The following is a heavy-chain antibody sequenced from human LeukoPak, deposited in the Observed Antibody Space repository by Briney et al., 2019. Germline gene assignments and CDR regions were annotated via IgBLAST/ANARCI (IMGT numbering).Heavy chain of an antibody. Sequence: GESLKISCRASGYIFTNYWIAWVRWMPGEGLQWMGSMLPGDSDTRYSPSFRGQVTISAETSTRTAYLQWTSLRASDSAIYYCARQGAGASYYDPTGLPRGAFDSWGQGTTVTVSS. CDR3: ARQGAGASYYDPTGLPRGAFDS. CDR2: MLPGDSDT. CDR1: GYIFTNYW. D-gene: IGHD3-22*01. J-gene: IGHJ3*02. V-gene: IGHV5-51*01.